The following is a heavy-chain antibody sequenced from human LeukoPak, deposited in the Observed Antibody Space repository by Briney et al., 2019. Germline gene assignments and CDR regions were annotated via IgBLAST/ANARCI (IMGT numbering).Heavy chain of an antibody. V-gene: IGHV3-30*18. CDR2: ISYDGGNK. D-gene: IGHD3-22*01. CDR3: AKRAYYYDSSGYPDFDY. J-gene: IGHJ4*02. CDR1: GFTFSSYG. Sequence: GRSLRLSCAASGFTFSSYGMHWVRQAPGKGLEWVAVISYDGGNKYYADSVKGRFTISRDNSKNTLYLQMNSLRAEDTAVYYCAKRAYYYDSSGYPDFDYCGQGTLVTVSS.